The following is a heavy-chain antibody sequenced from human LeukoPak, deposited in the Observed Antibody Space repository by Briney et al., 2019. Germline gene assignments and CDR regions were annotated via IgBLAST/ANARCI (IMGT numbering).Heavy chain of an antibody. D-gene: IGHD3-22*01. CDR1: GYTFTSYG. J-gene: IGHJ4*02. CDR3: ARMGPSHYYDSSGYFDY. V-gene: IGHV1-18*01. CDR2: ISAYNGNT. Sequence: ASVKVSCKASGYTFTSYGISWVRQAPGQGLEWMGWISAYNGNTNYAQKLRGRVTMTTDTSTSTAYMELRSLRSDDTAVYYCARMGPSHYYDSSGYFDYWGQGTLVTVSS.